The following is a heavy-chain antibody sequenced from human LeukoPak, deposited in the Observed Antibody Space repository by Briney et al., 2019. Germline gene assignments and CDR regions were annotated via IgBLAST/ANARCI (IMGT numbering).Heavy chain of an antibody. D-gene: IGHD3-16*01. J-gene: IGHJ6*02. CDR2: MNPNSGNT. CDR1: GYTFTSYD. CDR3: AVPVRFRYYYGMDV. Sequence: ASVKVSCKASGYTFTSYDINWVRQATGQGLEWMGWMNPNSGNTGYAQKFQGRVTMTRNTSISTAYMELSSLRSEDTAVYYCAVPVRFRYYYGMDVWGQGTTVTVSS. V-gene: IGHV1-8*01.